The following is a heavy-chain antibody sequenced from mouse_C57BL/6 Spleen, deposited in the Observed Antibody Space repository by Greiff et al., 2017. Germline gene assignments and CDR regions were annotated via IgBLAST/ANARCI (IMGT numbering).Heavy chain of an antibody. J-gene: IGHJ1*03. V-gene: IGHV1-20*01. D-gene: IGHD1-1*01. CDR3: AREGYYGSSYPYWYFDV. CDR1: GYSFTGYF. CDR2: INPYNGDT. Sequence: VQLQQSGPELVKPGDSVKISCKASGYSFTGYFMNWVMQSHGKSLEWIGRINPYNGDTFYNQKFKGKATLTVDKSSSTAHMELRSLTSEDSAVYYCAREGYYGSSYPYWYFDVWGTGTTVTVSS.